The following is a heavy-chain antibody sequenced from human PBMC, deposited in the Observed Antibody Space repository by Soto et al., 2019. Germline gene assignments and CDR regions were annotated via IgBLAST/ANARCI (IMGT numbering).Heavy chain of an antibody. CDR2: IFYSGST. CDR1: GGSISSYY. V-gene: IGHV4-59*01. J-gene: IGHJ4*02. CDR3: ARHYFDY. Sequence: KTSETLSLTCIVSGGSISSYYWGWIRQPPGKGLEWIGYIFYSGSTNYNPSLESRVTISVDTSKNQFSLKVRSVTAADTAVYYCARHYFDYWGQGTLVTVSS.